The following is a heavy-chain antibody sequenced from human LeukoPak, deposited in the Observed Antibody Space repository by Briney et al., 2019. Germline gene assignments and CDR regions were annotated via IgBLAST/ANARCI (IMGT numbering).Heavy chain of an antibody. D-gene: IGHD3-22*01. Sequence: GGSLRLSCAASGFTFSSYAMSWVRQAPGKGLEWVLGISGSGDNTYYADSVKGRFTISRDNSKNTLYVQVNSLGTEDTAAYYCAKGSYYDSSGSFYFDYWGQGTLVTVSS. CDR1: GFTFSSYA. CDR3: AKGSYYDSSGSFYFDY. CDR2: ISGSGDNT. V-gene: IGHV3-23*01. J-gene: IGHJ4*02.